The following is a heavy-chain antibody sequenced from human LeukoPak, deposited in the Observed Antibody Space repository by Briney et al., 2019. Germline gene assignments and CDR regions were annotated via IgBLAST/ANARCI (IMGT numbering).Heavy chain of an antibody. D-gene: IGHD4-17*01. Sequence: GGSLRLSWAASGFTFADYGMSWVRQAPGKGLEWVTGITWNGASTGSADSVKGRFTISRDNAKNSLYLGMSSLRAEDTALYYCAREYGDYSSYFYLWGRGTLVTVSS. CDR3: AREYGDYSSYFYL. CDR1: GFTFADYG. CDR2: ITWNGAST. V-gene: IGHV3-20*04. J-gene: IGHJ2*01.